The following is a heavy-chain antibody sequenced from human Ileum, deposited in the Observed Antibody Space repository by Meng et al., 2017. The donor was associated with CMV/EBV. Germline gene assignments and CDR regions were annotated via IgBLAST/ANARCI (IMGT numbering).Heavy chain of an antibody. CDR3: ATCSSSACFYYGMDV. Sequence: ASVKVSCKASGYTFTDYFMHWVRQAPGQGLEWMGWINPKTGGTFYAQKFQGRVTVTRDTSISTAYVDRSRLRSDDMAIYYCATCSSSACFYYGMDVWGQGTTVTVSS. D-gene: IGHD2-2*01. J-gene: IGHJ6*02. V-gene: IGHV1-2*02. CDR2: INPKTGGT. CDR1: GYTFTDYF.